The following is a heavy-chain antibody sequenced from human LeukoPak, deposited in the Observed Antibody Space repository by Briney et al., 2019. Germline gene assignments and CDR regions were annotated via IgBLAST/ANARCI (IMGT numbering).Heavy chain of an antibody. CDR3: ASPRLYYYDSSGSLFDY. V-gene: IGHV4-30-2*01. Sequence: PSETLSLTCTVSGGSISSGGYYWSWIRQPPGKGLEWIGYIYHSGSTYYNPSLKSRVTISVDRSKNQFSLKLSSVTAADTAVYYCASPRLYYYDSSGSLFDYWGQGTLVTVSS. J-gene: IGHJ4*02. D-gene: IGHD3-22*01. CDR2: IYHSGST. CDR1: GGSISSGGYY.